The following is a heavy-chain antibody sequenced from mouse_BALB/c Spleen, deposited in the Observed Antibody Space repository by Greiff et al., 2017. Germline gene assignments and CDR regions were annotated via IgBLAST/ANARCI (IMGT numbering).Heavy chain of an antibody. CDR3: ARDYYGSNYAMDY. V-gene: IGHV1S137*01. D-gene: IGHD1-1*01. CDR2: ISTYYGDA. Sequence: VMLVESGAELVRPGVSVKISCKGSGYTFTDYAMHWVKQSHAKSLEWIGVISTYYGDASYNQKFKGKATMTVDKSSSTAYMELARLTSEDSAIYYCARDYYGSNYAMDYWGQGTSVTVSS. CDR1: GYTFTDYA. J-gene: IGHJ4*01.